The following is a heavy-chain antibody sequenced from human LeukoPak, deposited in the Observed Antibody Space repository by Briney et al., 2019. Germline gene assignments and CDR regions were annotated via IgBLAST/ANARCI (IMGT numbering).Heavy chain of an antibody. J-gene: IGHJ4*02. CDR2: IYYRGSP. CDR1: GGSISSYY. CDR3: ARDGGDEILEY. V-gene: IGHV4-59*01. D-gene: IGHD4-17*01. Sequence: SETLSLTCTVSGGSISSYYWSWIRQPPGKALEWIGYIYYRGSPNYNPSLKSRVTISIDTSKNQFSLRLSSVTAADTAVYYCARDGGDEILEYGGQGTLVTVSS.